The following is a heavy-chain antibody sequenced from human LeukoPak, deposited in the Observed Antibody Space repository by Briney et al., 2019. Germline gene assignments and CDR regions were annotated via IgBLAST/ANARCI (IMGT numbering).Heavy chain of an antibody. D-gene: IGHD4-23*01. CDR2: IIPILGIA. CDR1: GGTFSSYA. Sequence: SVKVSCKASGGTFSSYAISWVRQAPGQGPEWMGRIIPILGIANYAQKFQGRVTITADKSTSTAYMELSSLRSEDTAVYYCARESVAGVTYYFDYWGQGTLVTVSS. J-gene: IGHJ4*02. V-gene: IGHV1-69*04. CDR3: ARESVAGVTYYFDY.